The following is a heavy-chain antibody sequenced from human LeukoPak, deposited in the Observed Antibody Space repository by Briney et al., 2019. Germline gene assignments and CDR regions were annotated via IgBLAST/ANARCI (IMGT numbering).Heavy chain of an antibody. CDR1: GFTFGNDR. D-gene: IGHD5-12*01. CDR2: IKQDGSEK. V-gene: IGHV3-7*01. CDR3: ARRGHDDYFDH. J-gene: IGHJ4*02. Sequence: GGSLRLSCAASGFTFGNDRMNWVRQAPGKGLEWVAYIKQDGSEKNYVDSVKGRFTVSRDNAKNTLYLQMNSLSAEDTAIYYRARRGHDDYFDHWGQGTLVTVSS.